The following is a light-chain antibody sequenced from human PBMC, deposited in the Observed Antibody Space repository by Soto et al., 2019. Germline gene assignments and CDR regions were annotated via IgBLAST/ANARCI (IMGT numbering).Light chain of an antibody. CDR1: QSVSKY. CDR3: QQRTNWQLT. J-gene: IGKJ4*01. Sequence: EIVLAQSPATLSLSPGERATLSCRASQSVSKYLAWYQQRPGQAPRLLIFDVSYRATGTPARFSGSGSGTDFTLTISSLEPEDFAVYYCQQRTNWQLTFGGGTRVEIK. V-gene: IGKV3-11*01. CDR2: DVS.